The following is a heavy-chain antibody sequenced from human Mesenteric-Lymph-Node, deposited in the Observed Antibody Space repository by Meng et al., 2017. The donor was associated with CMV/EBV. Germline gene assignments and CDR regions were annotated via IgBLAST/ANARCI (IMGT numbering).Heavy chain of an antibody. J-gene: IGHJ6*02. Sequence: GESLKISCAASGFTFSSYWMHWVRQAPGKGLVWVSRINSDGSSTSYADSVKGRFTISRDNAKNTLYLQMNSLRAEDTAVYFCAKGSGIHRNLMDVWGQGTTVTVSS. CDR2: INSDGSST. V-gene: IGHV3-74*01. D-gene: IGHD1-14*01. CDR1: GFTFSSYW. CDR3: AKGSGIHRNLMDV.